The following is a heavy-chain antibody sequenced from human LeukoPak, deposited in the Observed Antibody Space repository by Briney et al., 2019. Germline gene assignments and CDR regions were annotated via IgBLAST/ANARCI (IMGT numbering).Heavy chain of an antibody. V-gene: IGHV4-59*01. CDR2: IYDSGGT. CDR3: ARVESTRTYYYYYYMDV. Sequence: PSETLSLTCNVSGGSINNYYWSWIRQPPGKGLERIGHIYDSGGTNYNPSLQGRVTISVDTSKNQFSLKLSSVTAADTAVYYCARVESTRTYYYYYYMDVWGKGTTVTISS. J-gene: IGHJ6*03. CDR1: GGSINNYY. D-gene: IGHD2-15*01.